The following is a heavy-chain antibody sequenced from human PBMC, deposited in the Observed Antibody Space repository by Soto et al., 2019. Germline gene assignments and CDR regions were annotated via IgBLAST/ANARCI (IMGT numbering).Heavy chain of an antibody. V-gene: IGHV3-23*01. Sequence: EVQLLESGGGLVQPGGSLRLSCGASGFTFSSYAMSWVRQAPGKGLEWVSAISGSGGSTYYADSVKGRFTISRDNSKNTLYLQMNSLRAEDTAVYYCAKTRPPIVQQFAFGPHYYFDYWGQGTLVTVSS. CDR2: ISGSGGST. D-gene: IGHD6-13*01. J-gene: IGHJ4*02. CDR3: AKTRPPIVQQFAFGPHYYFDY. CDR1: GFTFSSYA.